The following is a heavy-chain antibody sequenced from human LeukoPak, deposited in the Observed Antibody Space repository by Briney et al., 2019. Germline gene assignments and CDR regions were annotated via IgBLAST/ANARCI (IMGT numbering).Heavy chain of an antibody. D-gene: IGHD6-13*01. CDR1: GGTFSSYA. Sequence: ASVTVSCTASGGTFSSYAISWVRQAPGQGLEWMGGIIPIFGTANYAQKFQGRVTITADESTSTAYMELSSLRSEDTAVYYCARDWALSGLGIAAAGFDYWGQGTLVTVSS. CDR3: ARDWALSGLGIAAAGFDY. J-gene: IGHJ4*02. V-gene: IGHV1-69*13. CDR2: IIPIFGTA.